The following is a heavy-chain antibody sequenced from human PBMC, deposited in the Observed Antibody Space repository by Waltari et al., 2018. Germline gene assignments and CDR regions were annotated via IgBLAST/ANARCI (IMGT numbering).Heavy chain of an antibody. J-gene: IGHJ4*02. CDR2: ISYSGST. V-gene: IGHV4-31*03. CDR3: ARATFGDLFLFDF. Sequence: QVQLQESGPGLVKASQTLSLTCTVSGDSISSGDYCWNWIRQHPGKGLEWIGYISYSGSTYYNPSLNIRVTISVETSQNQFSLKLSSVTAADTAVYYCARATFGDLFLFDFWGPGTLVSVSS. CDR1: GDSISSGDYC. D-gene: IGHD3-10*01.